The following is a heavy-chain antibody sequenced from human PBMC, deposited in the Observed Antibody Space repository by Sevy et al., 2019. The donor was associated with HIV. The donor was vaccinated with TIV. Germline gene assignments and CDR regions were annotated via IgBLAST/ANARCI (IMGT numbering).Heavy chain of an antibody. CDR3: ARDPRTAAVGTRYFDY. CDR2: ISSSSSYI. D-gene: IGHD6-13*01. J-gene: IGHJ4*02. Sequence: GESLKISCAASGFTFSSYSMNWVRQAPGKGLEWVSSISSSSSYIYYADSVKGRFTISRDNAKNSLYLQMNSLRAEDTAVYYCARDPRTAAVGTRYFDYWGQGTLVTVSS. V-gene: IGHV3-21*01. CDR1: GFTFSSYS.